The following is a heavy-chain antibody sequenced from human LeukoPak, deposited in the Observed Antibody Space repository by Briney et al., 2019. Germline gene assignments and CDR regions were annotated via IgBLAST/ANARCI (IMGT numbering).Heavy chain of an antibody. V-gene: IGHV1-69*05. D-gene: IGHD6-13*01. Sequence: SVKVSCKASGGTFSSYAISWVRQAPGQGREWMGGIIPIFGTANYAQKFQGRVTITTDESTSTAYMELSSLRSEDTAVYYCARVIAAADYHFDFWGQGTLVTVSS. CDR3: ARVIAAADYHFDF. CDR2: IIPIFGTA. CDR1: GGTFSSYA. J-gene: IGHJ4*02.